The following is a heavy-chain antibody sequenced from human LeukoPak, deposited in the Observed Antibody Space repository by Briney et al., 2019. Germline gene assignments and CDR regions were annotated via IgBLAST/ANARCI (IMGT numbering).Heavy chain of an antibody. CDR1: GGSFSGYY. Sequence: SETLSLTCAVYGGSFSGYYWSWIRQPPGKGLEWIGEINHSGSTNYNPSLKSRVTISVDTPKNQFSLKLSSVTAADTAVYYCARGRSSSATKRPHYFDYWGQGTLVTVSS. CDR3: ARGRSSSATKRPHYFDY. D-gene: IGHD6-13*01. V-gene: IGHV4-34*01. CDR2: INHSGST. J-gene: IGHJ4*02.